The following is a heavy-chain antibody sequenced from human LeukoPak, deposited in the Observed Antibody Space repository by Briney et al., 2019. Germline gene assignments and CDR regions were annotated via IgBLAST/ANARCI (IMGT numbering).Heavy chain of an antibody. CDR2: IYYSGST. CDR1: GGSISSSSYY. CDR3: ARDSRWLRFFDY. J-gene: IGHJ4*02. Sequence: SETLSLTCTVSGGSISSSSYYWGWIRQPPGKGLEWIGSIYYSGSTYYNPSLKSRVTISVDTSKNQFSLKLSSVTAADTAVYYCARDSRWLRFFDYWGQGTLVTASS. D-gene: IGHD5-12*01. V-gene: IGHV4-39*07.